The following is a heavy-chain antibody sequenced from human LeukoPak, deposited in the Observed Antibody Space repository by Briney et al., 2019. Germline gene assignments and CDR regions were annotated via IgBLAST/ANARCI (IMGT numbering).Heavy chain of an antibody. V-gene: IGHV3-23*01. D-gene: IGHD2-15*01. Sequence: PGGSLRLSCAASGFTFESYAMSWVRQAPGKGLEWVSAVSGDGTRKFYADSVKGRFTISRDNSRNTLRLQMNSLRAADTAVYFCAKEQDSRLLLSHFHHWGQGILVTVSS. CDR2: VSGDGTRK. CDR1: GFTFESYA. CDR3: AKEQDSRLLLSHFHH. J-gene: IGHJ4*02.